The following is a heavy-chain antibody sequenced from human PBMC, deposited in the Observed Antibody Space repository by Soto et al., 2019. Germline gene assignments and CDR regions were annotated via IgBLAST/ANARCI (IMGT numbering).Heavy chain of an antibody. CDR2: INEDGSEK. CDR1: GFSFSLFW. J-gene: IGHJ4*02. V-gene: IGHV3-7*03. CDR3: ARTGWPQSSYYFDY. D-gene: IGHD3-16*01. Sequence: GGSLRLSCAASGFSFSLFWMSWVRQTPGKGLEWVANINEDGSEKFFADSVKGRFTISRDNAKNSLSLQMNSLTADDTAVYYCARTGWPQSSYYFDYWGQGTLVTVSS.